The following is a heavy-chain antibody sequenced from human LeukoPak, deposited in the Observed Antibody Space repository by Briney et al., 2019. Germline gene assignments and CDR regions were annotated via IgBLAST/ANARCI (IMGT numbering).Heavy chain of an antibody. CDR2: ISTDSNYI. Sequence: GGSLTLSCPAYGFTFSSYTMKWDRQAPGKGLEWVSSISTDSNYIYYADSVKGRFTISRDNAWNSLYLQMNSVRAEDTAVYYCARKENILTGYYDHWGQGTLVTVSS. CDR3: ARKENILTGYYDH. J-gene: IGHJ5*02. D-gene: IGHD3-9*01. V-gene: IGHV3-21*01. CDR1: GFTFSSYT.